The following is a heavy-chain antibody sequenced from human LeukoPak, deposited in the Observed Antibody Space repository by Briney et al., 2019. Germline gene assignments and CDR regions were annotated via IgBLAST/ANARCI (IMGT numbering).Heavy chain of an antibody. CDR2: MTSSGTTI. CDR3: ARLEQYHRGHFYYYMDV. Sequence: GGSLRLSCAASGFTFSDYYMTWIRQAPGKGLEWVSYMTSSGTTIYYADSVRGRLTISRDNAKKSLYLQMNSLRAEDTAVYYCARLEQYHRGHFYYYMDVWGKGATVTVSS. D-gene: IGHD2-2*01. J-gene: IGHJ6*03. V-gene: IGHV3-11*01. CDR1: GFTFSDYY.